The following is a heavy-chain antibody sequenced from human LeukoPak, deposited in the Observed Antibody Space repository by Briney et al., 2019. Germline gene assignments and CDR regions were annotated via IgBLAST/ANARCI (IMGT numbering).Heavy chain of an antibody. CDR1: GFTFSSNA. J-gene: IGHJ6*03. CDR3: AKSVNFSNYRVYYYYMDV. D-gene: IGHD4-11*01. CDR2: ISGSGGRT. Sequence: PGGSLRLSCAASGFTFSSNAMSWVRQAPGKGLEWVSSISGSGGRTYYADSVKGRFTISRDNSKNTLYLQMNSLRAEGTAVYYCAKSVNFSNYRVYYYYMDVWGRVTTVTVSS. V-gene: IGHV3-23*01.